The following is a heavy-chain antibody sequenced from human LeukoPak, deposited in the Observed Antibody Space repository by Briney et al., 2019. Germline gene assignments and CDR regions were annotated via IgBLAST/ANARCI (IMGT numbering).Heavy chain of an antibody. Sequence: GASVKVSCKASGGTFSTYTFSWARQAPGQGLEWIGRIITIFGAANYAQKFQGRVTISADESTGTVYMELRSLRSEDTAVYYCARDPDSWGQGTLVTVSP. CDR3: ARDPDS. J-gene: IGHJ4*02. CDR2: IITIFGAA. CDR1: GGTFSTYT. V-gene: IGHV1-69*13.